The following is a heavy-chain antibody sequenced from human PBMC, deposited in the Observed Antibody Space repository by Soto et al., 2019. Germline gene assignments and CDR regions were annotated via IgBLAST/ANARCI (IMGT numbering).Heavy chain of an antibody. CDR1: GFTIRNYA. V-gene: IGHV3-23*01. J-gene: IGHJ3*01. D-gene: IGHD5-12*01. CDR2: ISGSSDRT. Sequence: EVQVLESGGDLVQPGGSLRLSCAASGFTIRNYAMSWVRQAPGKALEWVSGISGSSDRTYYADSVKGRFTISKDTSSNPLYLQMNSLRDEDTAVYHCEGSWTWGQGTMVTVSS. CDR3: EGSWT.